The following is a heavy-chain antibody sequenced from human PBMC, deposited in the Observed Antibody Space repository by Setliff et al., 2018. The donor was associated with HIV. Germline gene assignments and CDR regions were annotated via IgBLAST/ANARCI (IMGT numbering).Heavy chain of an antibody. Sequence: PSETLSLTCAVYGGSFSGYYWSWIRQPPGKGLEWIGEINHSGSTNYNPSLKSRVTVSVDTSKNQFSLKLSSVIAADTAVYYCTTSTVAGLFDYWDQGAPVTVSS. V-gene: IGHV4-34*01. CDR1: GGSFSGYY. J-gene: IGHJ4*02. CDR2: INHSGST. D-gene: IGHD6-19*01. CDR3: TTSTVAGLFDY.